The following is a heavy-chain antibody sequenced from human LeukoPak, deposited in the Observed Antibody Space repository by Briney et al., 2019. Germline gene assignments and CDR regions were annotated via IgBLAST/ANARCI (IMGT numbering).Heavy chain of an antibody. CDR2: ISSSGSTI. V-gene: IGHV3-48*03. Sequence: GGSLRLSCAAFGFTFSSYEMNWVRQAPGKGLEWVSYISSSGSTIYYADSVKGRFTISRDNAKNSLYLQMNSLRAEDTAVYYCARGPDIVVVVAAAPGWFDPWGQGTLVTVSS. CDR1: GFTFSSYE. D-gene: IGHD2-15*01. CDR3: ARGPDIVVVVAAAPGWFDP. J-gene: IGHJ5*02.